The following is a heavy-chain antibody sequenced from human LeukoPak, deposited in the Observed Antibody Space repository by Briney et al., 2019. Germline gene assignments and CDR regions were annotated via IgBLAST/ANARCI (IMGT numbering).Heavy chain of an antibody. CDR3: AKDLTYGDVKWEFGL. CDR2: IGAGGSDT. D-gene: IGHD2-21*02. CDR1: GFSLSSFA. J-gene: IGHJ5*02. V-gene: IGHV3-23*01. Sequence: PGGSLRLSCAASGFSLSSFATPWVRQAPGKGLEWVSGIGAGGSDTYYADSVKGRFTISKDKFKKILYLQMNSLRAEDTATYYCAKDLTYGDVKWEFGLWGQGTLVTVSS.